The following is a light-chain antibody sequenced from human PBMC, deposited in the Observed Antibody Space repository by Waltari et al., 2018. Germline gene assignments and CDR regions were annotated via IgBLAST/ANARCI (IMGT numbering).Light chain of an antibody. CDR3: CTYVGRTTFHVT. CDR1: ISDVGTYNL. J-gene: IGLJ2*01. CDR2: EDN. Sequence: QSALTQPASVSGAPGQSITLSCTGTISDVGTYNLVPWYQQHPGKAPKLIIYEDNKRPSGVSDRLSGSKSGNTASLTISGLQAEDEADYYCCTYVGRTTFHVTFGGGTKLTVL. V-gene: IGLV2-23*02.